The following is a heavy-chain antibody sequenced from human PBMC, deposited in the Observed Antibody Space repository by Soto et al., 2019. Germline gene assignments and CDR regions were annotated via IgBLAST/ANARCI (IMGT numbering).Heavy chain of an antibody. V-gene: IGHV1-2*04. CDR1: GYTFTGYY. CDR3: ARDQVSSPYDFSSGYLYGMDA. CDR2: INPNSGGT. D-gene: IGHD3-3*01. Sequence: ASVKVSCKASGYTFTGYYMHWVRQAPGQGLEWMGWINPNSGGTNYAQKFQGWVTMTRDTSISTAYMELSRLRSDDTAVYYCARDQVSSPYDFSSGYLYGMDAWGQGTTVTVSS. J-gene: IGHJ6*02.